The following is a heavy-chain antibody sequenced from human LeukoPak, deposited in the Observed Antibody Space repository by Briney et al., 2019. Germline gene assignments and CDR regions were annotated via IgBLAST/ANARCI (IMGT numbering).Heavy chain of an antibody. CDR1: GFTFSNYD. CDR2: ISYDGSNK. D-gene: IGHD3-22*01. Sequence: PGGSLRLSCAASGFTFSNYDMHWVRQAPGKGLEWVAVISYDGSNKYYADSVKGRFTISRDYSKNTLYLQMDSLRAEDTAVYYCAKDFRSGHYDYWGQGTLVTVSS. CDR3: AKDFRSGHYDY. V-gene: IGHV3-30*18. J-gene: IGHJ4*02.